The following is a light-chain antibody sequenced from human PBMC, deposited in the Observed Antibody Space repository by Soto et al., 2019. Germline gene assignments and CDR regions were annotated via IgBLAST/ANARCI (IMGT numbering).Light chain of an antibody. Sequence: QSVLTQPPSVSEAPRQRVTISCSGSSSNIGRNAVDWYQQLPGKAPKLLIYYDDLLPSGVSDRFSGSKSGTSASLAISGLQSEDEADYYCAAWDDSVNGVVFGGGTKLTVL. CDR1: SSNIGRNA. CDR3: AAWDDSVNGVV. V-gene: IGLV1-36*01. CDR2: YDD. J-gene: IGLJ2*01.